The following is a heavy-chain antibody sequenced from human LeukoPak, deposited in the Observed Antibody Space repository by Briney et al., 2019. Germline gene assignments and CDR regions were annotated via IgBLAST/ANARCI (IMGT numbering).Heavy chain of an antibody. V-gene: IGHV1-2*02. CDR1: ARISTNYY. J-gene: IGHJ3*01. D-gene: IGHD3-9*01. Sequence: ASVKVSCKASARISTNYYMLQLLQAPGKGLDWVGWINPTTGAKNYAQKFQGRVTMTRDTTNNTPYMELSRLRSYDTAAYCGAREFLTATWSFDDFDLWGQGTMVTVSS. CDR2: INPTTGAK. CDR3: AREFLTATWSFDDFDL.